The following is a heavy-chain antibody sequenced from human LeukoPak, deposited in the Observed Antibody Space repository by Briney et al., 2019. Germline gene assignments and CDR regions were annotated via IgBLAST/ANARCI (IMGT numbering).Heavy chain of an antibody. CDR1: GFTFSRYS. Sequence: GGSLRLSCAASGFTFSRYSMNWVRQAPGKGLEWVSSISSSSSYIYYADSVKGRFTISRDNAKNSLYLQMNSLSAEDTAVYYCARDFRDRSWPGSPPGGLYYFDYWGQGTLVTVSS. CDR2: ISSSSSYI. J-gene: IGHJ4*02. CDR3: ARDFRDRSWPGSPPGGLYYFDY. V-gene: IGHV3-21*01. D-gene: IGHD6-13*01.